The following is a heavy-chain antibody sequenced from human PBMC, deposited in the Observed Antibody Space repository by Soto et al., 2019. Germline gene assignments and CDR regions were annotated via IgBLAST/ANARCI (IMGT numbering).Heavy chain of an antibody. CDR2: IYYSGVT. D-gene: IGHD3-22*01. J-gene: IGHJ5*02. Sequence: QVQLQESGPGLVKPSQTLSLTCTVSGGSITTGGYYWSWIRQHPGKGLEWIGYIYYSGVTNYNPSLKSRVTISGDTSKNQFSLKLSSVTAADTAVYYCARGYSNGYLGNWFDPWGQGTLVTVSS. CDR3: ARGYSNGYLGNWFDP. V-gene: IGHV4-31*03. CDR1: GGSITTGGYY.